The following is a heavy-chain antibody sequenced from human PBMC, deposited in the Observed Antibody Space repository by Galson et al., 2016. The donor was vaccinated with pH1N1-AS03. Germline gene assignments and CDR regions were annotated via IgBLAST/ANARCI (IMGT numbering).Heavy chain of an antibody. CDR3: ATHQILKVGATRALDL. V-gene: IGHV1-2*06. CDR1: GYTFSAYY. D-gene: IGHD1-26*01. CDR2: INSKNGDT. Sequence: SVKVSCKASGYTFSAYYMHWVRQAPGQGPEWLGRINSKNGDTDYAPKSRDRLTMTRDTSITTAYLELRSLTSGDTALYYCATHQILKVGATRALDLWGGGTVVTVTS. J-gene: IGHJ2*01.